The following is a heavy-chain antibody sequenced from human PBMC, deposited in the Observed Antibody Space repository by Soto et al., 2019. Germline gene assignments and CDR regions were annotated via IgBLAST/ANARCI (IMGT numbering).Heavy chain of an antibody. V-gene: IGHV3-73*01. J-gene: IGHJ4*02. CDR1: GFVFNDSS. D-gene: IGHD3-10*01. CDR3: TRLISAAQDY. CDR2: IRDRAYNYAT. Sequence: EVLLVESGGGLVQPGGSLKLSCEASGFVFNDSSIHWVRQASGNGLEWVGRIRDRAYNYATAYAASVKGRYTISRDDSNNKAYLQMDSLKTEDTAIYYCTRLISAAQDYWGQGTLVTVSS.